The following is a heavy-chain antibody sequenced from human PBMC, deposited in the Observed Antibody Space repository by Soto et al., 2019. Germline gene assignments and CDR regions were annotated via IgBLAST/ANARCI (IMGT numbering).Heavy chain of an antibody. CDR2: ISGSGGST. J-gene: IGHJ4*02. CDR1: GFTFSSYA. Sequence: RRLSCAASGFTFSSYAMSWVRQAPGKGLEWVSAISGSGGSTYYADSVKGRFTISRDNSKNTLYLQMNSLRAEDTAVYYCAKDYYYDSSGYYSVFDYWGQGTLVTVSS. CDR3: AKDYYYDSSGYYSVFDY. D-gene: IGHD3-22*01. V-gene: IGHV3-23*01.